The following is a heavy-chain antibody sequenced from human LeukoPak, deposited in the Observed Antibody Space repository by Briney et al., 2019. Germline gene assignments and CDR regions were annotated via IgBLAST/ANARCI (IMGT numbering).Heavy chain of an antibody. D-gene: IGHD6-25*01. J-gene: IGHJ4*02. CDR1: GFTFSSYW. CDR3: ARALGYNSGW. Sequence: AGGSLRLSCAASGFTFSSYWMHWLRQAPGKGLMWVSRIKTDGSSTTYADSVKGRFTISRDNAKNTLYLQMNSLRAEDTAVYYCARALGYNSGWWGQGTLVTVSS. V-gene: IGHV3-74*01. CDR2: IKTDGSST.